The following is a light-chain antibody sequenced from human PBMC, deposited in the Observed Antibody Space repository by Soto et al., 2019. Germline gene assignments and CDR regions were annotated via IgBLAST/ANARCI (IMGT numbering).Light chain of an antibody. J-gene: IGKJ4*01. Sequence: EIVLTQSPATLSLSPGERATLSCRASQNVHRYLAWYQQKPGLAPRLLIYDASNRATGIPARFSGSGSGTDFTLTISSLEPEDFAVYYCQQRRDWPLTFGGGTKVEIK. CDR1: QNVHRY. V-gene: IGKV3-11*01. CDR3: QQRRDWPLT. CDR2: DAS.